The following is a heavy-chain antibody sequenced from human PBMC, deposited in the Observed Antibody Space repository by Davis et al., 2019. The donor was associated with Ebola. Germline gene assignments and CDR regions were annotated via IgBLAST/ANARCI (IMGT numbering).Heavy chain of an antibody. J-gene: IGHJ6*04. V-gene: IGHV3-30-3*01. CDR2: ISYDGSNK. D-gene: IGHD7-27*01. Sequence: GESLKISCAASGFTFSSYAMHWVRQAPGKGLEWVAVISYDGSNKYYADFVKGRFTISRDNSKNTLYLQMNSLRAEDTAVYYCARPTWGPGYYYGMDVWGKGTTVTVSS. CDR1: GFTFSSYA. CDR3: ARPTWGPGYYYGMDV.